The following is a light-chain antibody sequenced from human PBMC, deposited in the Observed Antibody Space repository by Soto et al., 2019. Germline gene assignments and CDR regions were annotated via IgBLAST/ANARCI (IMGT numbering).Light chain of an antibody. J-gene: IGLJ1*01. V-gene: IGLV2-14*01. CDR2: DVS. Sequence: QSVLTQPASMSGSPGQSITISCTGTRSDVGGYNYVSWYQQHPGKAPKLMIYDVSNRPSGVSNRFSGSKSGNTASLTISGLQAEDEADYYCSSYTSSSGVFGTGTKVTVL. CDR1: RSDVGGYNY. CDR3: SSYTSSSGV.